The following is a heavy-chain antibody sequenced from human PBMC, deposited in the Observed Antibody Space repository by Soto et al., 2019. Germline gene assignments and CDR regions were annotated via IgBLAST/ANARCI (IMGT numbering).Heavy chain of an antibody. J-gene: IGHJ3*02. CDR2: IYHSGST. V-gene: IGHV4-4*02. CDR3: ATGDSRSGDAFDI. D-gene: IGHD3-10*01. CDR1: SGSISSSNW. Sequence: SETLSLTCAVSSGSISSSNWWSWVRQPPGKGLEWIGEIYHSGSTNYNPSLKSRVTISVDKSKNQSSLKLSSVTAADTAVYYCATGDSRSGDAFDIWGQGTMVTVSS.